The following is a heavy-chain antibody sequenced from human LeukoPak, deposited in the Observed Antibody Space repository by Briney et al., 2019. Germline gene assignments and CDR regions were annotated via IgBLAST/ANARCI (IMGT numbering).Heavy chain of an antibody. Sequence: SETLSLTCTVSGYSISSGYYWGWIRQPPGKGLEWIGSIYHSGSTYYNPSLKSRVTISVDTSKNQFSLKLSSVTAADTAVYYCARDIMGGFDYWGQGTLVTVSS. CDR2: IYHSGST. V-gene: IGHV4-38-2*02. CDR3: ARDIMGGFDY. J-gene: IGHJ4*02. D-gene: IGHD1-26*01. CDR1: GYSISSGYY.